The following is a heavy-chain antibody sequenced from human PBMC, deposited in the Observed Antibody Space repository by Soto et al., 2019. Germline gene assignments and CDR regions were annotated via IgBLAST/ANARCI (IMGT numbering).Heavy chain of an antibody. J-gene: IGHJ5*02. CDR2: VYSSGGT. V-gene: IGHV4-4*07. CDR1: GGSMSSYY. D-gene: IGHD3-3*01. CDR3: ARGQRFSDWFDP. Sequence: SETLSLTCTVSGGSMSSYYWTWIRQPAGKGLEWIGRVYSSGGTHYNPSLKSRATISLDTSKNQFSLRLLSVTDADTAVYYCARGQRFSDWFDPWGQGXLVTVSS.